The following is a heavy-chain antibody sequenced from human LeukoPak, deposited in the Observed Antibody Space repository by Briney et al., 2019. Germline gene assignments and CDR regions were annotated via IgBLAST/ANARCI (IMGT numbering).Heavy chain of an antibody. Sequence: GGSLRLSCAASGFTFSSYGMHWVRQAPGKGLEWVAFIRYDGSNKYYADSVKGRFTISRDNSKNTLYLQMNSLRAEDTAVYYCAKGLALAYDSSGYADYWGQGTLVTVSS. CDR1: GFTFSSYG. V-gene: IGHV3-30*02. J-gene: IGHJ4*02. D-gene: IGHD3-22*01. CDR3: AKGLALAYDSSGYADY. CDR2: IRYDGSNK.